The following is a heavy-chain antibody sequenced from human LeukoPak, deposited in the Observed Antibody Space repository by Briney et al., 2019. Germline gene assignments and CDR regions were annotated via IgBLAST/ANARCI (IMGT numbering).Heavy chain of an antibody. D-gene: IGHD4-17*01. CDR2: ISAGGGVT. CDR1: GFTFSNYA. J-gene: IGHJ4*02. CDR3: AKAARTTVTYSFDS. V-gene: IGHV3-23*01. Sequence: GGSLRLSCAVSGFTFSNYAMVWVRQAPGKGLDWVSSISAGGGVTSNADSVKGRFTISRDNSKNTLYLQMNSLRAEDTAMYYCAKAARTTVTYSFDSWGQGTLVTVSS.